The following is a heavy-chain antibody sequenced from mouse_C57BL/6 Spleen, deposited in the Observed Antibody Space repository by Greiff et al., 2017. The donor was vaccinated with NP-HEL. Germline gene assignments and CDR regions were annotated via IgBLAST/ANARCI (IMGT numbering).Heavy chain of an antibody. Sequence: EVKLVESEGGLVQPGSSMKLSCTASGFTFSDYYMAWVRQVPEKGLEWVANINYDGSSTYYLDSLKSRFIISRDNAKNILYLQMSSLKSEDTATYYCARDVYYDYDAGVSRAMDYWGQGTSVTVSS. CDR2: INYDGSST. D-gene: IGHD2-4*01. V-gene: IGHV5-16*01. J-gene: IGHJ4*01. CDR3: ARDVYYDYDAGVSRAMDY. CDR1: GFTFSDYY.